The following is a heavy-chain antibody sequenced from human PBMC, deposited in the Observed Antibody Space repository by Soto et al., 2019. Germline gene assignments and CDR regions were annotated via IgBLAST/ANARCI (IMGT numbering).Heavy chain of an antibody. D-gene: IGHD5-12*01. Sequence: GASVKVSCKASGYTFTSYGISWVRQVPRQGLEWMGWISAYNGSTNYAQKLQGRVTMTTDTSTSTAYMELRSLRSDDTAVYYCARSFPIVATIYGTSGYYYYGMDVWG. CDR1: GYTFTSYG. CDR3: ARSFPIVATIYGTSGYYYYGMDV. J-gene: IGHJ6*02. CDR2: ISAYNGST. V-gene: IGHV1-18*01.